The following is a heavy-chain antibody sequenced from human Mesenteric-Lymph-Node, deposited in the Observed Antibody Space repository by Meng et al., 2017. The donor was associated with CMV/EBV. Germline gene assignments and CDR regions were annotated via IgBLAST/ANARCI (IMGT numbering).Heavy chain of an antibody. CDR2: IYSDERT. J-gene: IGHJ6*02. D-gene: IGHD2-21*02. V-gene: IGHV3-66*02. CDR3: ARGPRLRYYGSDV. CDR1: GLAIRNNY. Sequence: GGSLRLSCVASGLAIRNNYMNWVRQAPGKGLEWVSVIYSDERTYYADSVKGRFTISRDSSKDTLYLHMNSLRVEDTAVYYCARGPRLRYYGSDVWGPGTSVTVSS.